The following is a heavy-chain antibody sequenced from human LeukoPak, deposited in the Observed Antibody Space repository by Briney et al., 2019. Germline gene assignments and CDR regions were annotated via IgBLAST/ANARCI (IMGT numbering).Heavy chain of an antibody. V-gene: IGHV4-34*01. J-gene: IGHJ6*03. D-gene: IGHD1-20*01. CDR2: INHSGST. CDR3: ARQTYNWNDYYYYMDV. CDR1: GGSLSGYY. Sequence: SSETLSLTCAVYGGSLSGYYWSWIRQPPGKGLEWIGEINHSGSTNYNPSLKSRVTISVDTSKNQFSLKLSSVTAADTAAYYCARQTYNWNDYYYYMDVWGKGTTVTISS.